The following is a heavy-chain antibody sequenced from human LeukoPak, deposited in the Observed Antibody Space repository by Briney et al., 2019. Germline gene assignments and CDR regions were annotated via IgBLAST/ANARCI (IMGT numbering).Heavy chain of an antibody. Sequence: GASVKVSCKASGGTFSSYGISWVRQAPGQGLEWMGWISAYNGNTNYAQKLQGRVTMTTDTSTSTAYMELRSLRSDDTAVYYCARDSGERGSGSYLIAYWGQGTLVTVSS. CDR3: ARDSGERGSGSYLIAY. D-gene: IGHD3-10*01. CDR1: GGTFSSYG. V-gene: IGHV1-18*01. CDR2: ISAYNGNT. J-gene: IGHJ4*02.